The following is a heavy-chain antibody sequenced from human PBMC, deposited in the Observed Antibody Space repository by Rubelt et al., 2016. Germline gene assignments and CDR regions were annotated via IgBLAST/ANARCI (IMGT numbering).Heavy chain of an antibody. CDR3: ARDLGRSQNI. Sequence: QVQLQESGPGLVKPSATLSLTCTVSGGSIRSSSSYWGWIRQPPGNGLEGIGSIYYTGRTYSNPSLKGRVTISVETSKNPVFLKLSSVTAADTAVYYCARDLGRSQNIWGQGTMVTVSS. V-gene: IGHV4-39*07. CDR1: GGSIRSSSSY. J-gene: IGHJ3*02. D-gene: IGHD7-27*01. CDR2: IYYTGRT.